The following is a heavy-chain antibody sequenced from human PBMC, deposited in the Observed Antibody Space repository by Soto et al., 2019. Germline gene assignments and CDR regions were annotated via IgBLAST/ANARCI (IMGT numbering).Heavy chain of an antibody. CDR3: ARGFLEWLLAEGNDAFDI. J-gene: IGHJ3*02. V-gene: IGHV3-21*01. D-gene: IGHD3-3*01. CDR1: GFTFSSYA. Sequence: PGGSLRLSCAASGFTFSSYAMSWVRQAPGKGLEWVSSISSSSSYIYYADSVKGRFTISRDNAKNSLYLQMNSLRAEDTAVYYCARGFLEWLLAEGNDAFDIRGQGTMVTVS. CDR2: ISSSSSYI.